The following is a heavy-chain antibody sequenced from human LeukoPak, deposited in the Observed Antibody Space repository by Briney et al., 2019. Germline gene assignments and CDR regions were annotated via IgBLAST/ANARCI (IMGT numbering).Heavy chain of an antibody. CDR3: ARQNHPMGYSYKYYMDV. CDR1: GGTFSSYA. J-gene: IGHJ6*03. CDR2: IIPIFGTA. Sequence: ASVKVSCKASGGTFSSYAISWVRQAPGQGLEWMGGIIPIFGTANYAQKFQGRVTITADESTSTAYMELSSLRSEDTAVYYCARQNHPMGYSYKYYMDVWGKGTTVTVSS. D-gene: IGHD5-12*01. V-gene: IGHV1-69*13.